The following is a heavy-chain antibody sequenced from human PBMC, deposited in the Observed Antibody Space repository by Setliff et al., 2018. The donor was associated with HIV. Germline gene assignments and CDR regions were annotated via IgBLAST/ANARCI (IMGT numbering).Heavy chain of an antibody. CDR3: AREYAMAARY. J-gene: IGHJ4*02. V-gene: IGHV3-48*04. D-gene: IGHD2-15*01. CDR2: IRSGSGTV. Sequence: GGSLRLSCAASGFTFSSYSMNWVRQSPGKGLEWVSYIRSGSGTVYYADSVKGRFTISRDNAKNSLYLQMNSLRVEDTAVYYCAREYAMAARYWGRGTLVTVSS. CDR1: GFTFSSYS.